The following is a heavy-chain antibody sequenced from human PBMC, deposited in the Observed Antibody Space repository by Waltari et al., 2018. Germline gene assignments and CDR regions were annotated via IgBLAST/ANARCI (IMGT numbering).Heavy chain of an antibody. V-gene: IGHV1-69*05. Sequence: QVQLVQSGAEVKKPGSSVKVSCKASGGTFSSYALIWVRQAPGHGFGWMGGIIPIFGTANYAQKFQGRVTITTDESTSTAYMELSSLRSEDTAVYYCARGRYLGSPVLYYYYYGMDVWGQGTTVTVSS. D-gene: IGHD3-9*01. CDR2: IIPIFGTA. CDR1: GGTFSSYA. CDR3: ARGRYLGSPVLYYYYYGMDV. J-gene: IGHJ6*02.